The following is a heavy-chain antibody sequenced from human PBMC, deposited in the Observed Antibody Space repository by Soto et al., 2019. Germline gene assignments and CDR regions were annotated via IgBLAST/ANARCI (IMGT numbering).Heavy chain of an antibody. D-gene: IGHD6-13*01. Sequence: QVQLVQSGAEVKKPGASVKVSCKASGYTFTSYGISWVRQAPGQGLERMGWISAHNGNTKYAQKVQGRVTMTTDTSTSTAYMELRSLRSDDTAMYYCARDLAAGMIDYWGKGTLVTVSS. J-gene: IGHJ4*02. CDR2: ISAHNGNT. V-gene: IGHV1-18*01. CDR1: GYTFTSYG. CDR3: ARDLAAGMIDY.